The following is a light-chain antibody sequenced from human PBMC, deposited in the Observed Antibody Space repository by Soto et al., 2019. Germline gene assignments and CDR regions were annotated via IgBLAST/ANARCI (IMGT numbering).Light chain of an antibody. CDR2: GAS. V-gene: IGKV3-15*01. CDR1: QSVAGN. J-gene: IGKJ4*01. Sequence: EIVMTQSPATLSVSPGERATLSCRASQSVAGNLAWYQHKPGQAPRLLIYGASTGATGIPARFSGSGSGTEFTLTISSLQSGDFAVYYCQQRSDWPLTFGGGTKVDIK. CDR3: QQRSDWPLT.